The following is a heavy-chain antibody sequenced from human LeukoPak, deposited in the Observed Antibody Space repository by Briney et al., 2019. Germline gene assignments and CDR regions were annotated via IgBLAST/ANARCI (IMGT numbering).Heavy chain of an antibody. J-gene: IGHJ4*02. CDR3: TTGFGFYDSSGGFDY. CDR2: IKSKTAGGTT. V-gene: IGHV3-15*07. D-gene: IGHD3-22*01. Sequence: GGSLRLSCAASGFTFSNAWMNWVRQAPGKGLEWVGRIKSKTAGGTTDYAAPVKGRFTISRDDSKNTLYLQMNSLKTEDTAVYYCTTGFGFYDSSGGFDYWGQGTLVTVSS. CDR1: GFTFSNAW.